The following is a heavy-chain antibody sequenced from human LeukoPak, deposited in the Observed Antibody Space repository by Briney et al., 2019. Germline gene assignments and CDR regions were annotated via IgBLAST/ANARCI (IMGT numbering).Heavy chain of an antibody. CDR1: GGSFSGYY. CDR2: INHSGST. CDR3: ARVELERRYFDY. Sequence: SETLSLTCAVYGGSFSGYYWSWIRQPPGKGLEWIGEINHSGSTNYNPSLKSRVTISVDTSKNQFSLKLSSVTAADTAVYYCARVELERRYFDYWGQGTLVTVSS. D-gene: IGHD1-1*01. J-gene: IGHJ4*02. V-gene: IGHV4-34*01.